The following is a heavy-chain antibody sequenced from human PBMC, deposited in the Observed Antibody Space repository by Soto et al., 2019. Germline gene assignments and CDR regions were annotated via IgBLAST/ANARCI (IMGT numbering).Heavy chain of an antibody. J-gene: IGHJ6*02. Sequence: GGSLRLSCAASGFTFSSYAMHWVRQAPGKGLEWVAVISYDGSNKYYADSVKGRFTISRDNSKNTLYLQMNSLRAEDTAVYYCASDMERVLDPILNYYYGMDLWGQGTAVTVSS. CDR2: ISYDGSNK. V-gene: IGHV3-30-3*01. CDR1: GFTFSSYA. CDR3: ASDMERVLDPILNYYYGMDL. D-gene: IGHD2-8*02.